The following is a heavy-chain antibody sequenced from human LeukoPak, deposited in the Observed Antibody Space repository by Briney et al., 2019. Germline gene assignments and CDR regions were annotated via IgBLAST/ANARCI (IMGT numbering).Heavy chain of an antibody. D-gene: IGHD1-26*01. CDR1: GLNITTNY. CDR3: ARDPMYSGKSIDI. V-gene: IGHV3-53*01. J-gene: IGHJ3*02. Sequence: GGSLRLSCAASGLNITTNYITWVRQAPRKGLEWDSIIYSGGNKYYADSVKGRFTISRDKSKNTVYLQMNSLTAEDTAVYYCARDPMYSGKSIDIWGQGTMVIVSS. CDR2: IYSGGNK.